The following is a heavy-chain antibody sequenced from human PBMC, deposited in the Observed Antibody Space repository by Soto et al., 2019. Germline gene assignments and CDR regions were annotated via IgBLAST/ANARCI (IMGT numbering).Heavy chain of an antibody. CDR2: LDKSGYST. Sequence: GGSLRLSCAASGFTFSNYAMAWVRQAPGKGLEWVSGLDKSGYSTYYVGSVKGRFTISRDNSRNTLYLQMNRLTAGDTAVYCCAKYTPTEHLGDYWGQGTLVTVSS. CDR3: AKYTPTEHLGDY. J-gene: IGHJ4*02. CDR1: GFTFSNYA. D-gene: IGHD2-2*02. V-gene: IGHV3-23*05.